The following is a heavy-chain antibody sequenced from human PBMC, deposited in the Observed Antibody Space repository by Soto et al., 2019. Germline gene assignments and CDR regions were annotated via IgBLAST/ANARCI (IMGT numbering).Heavy chain of an antibody. V-gene: IGHV3-11*05. CDR2: ISSSTSHT. D-gene: IGHD6-13*01. CDR1: GFTFSDYY. Sequence: QVQLVESGGGLVKPGGSLRLSCAVSGFTFSDYYMTWIRQAPGKGLEWVSYISSSTSHTNYADSVKGRFTISRDNDKNSLFLQLNSLRAEDTAVYYCARGTGAAADYFDFWGQGTLVTVSS. CDR3: ARGTGAAADYFDF. J-gene: IGHJ4*02.